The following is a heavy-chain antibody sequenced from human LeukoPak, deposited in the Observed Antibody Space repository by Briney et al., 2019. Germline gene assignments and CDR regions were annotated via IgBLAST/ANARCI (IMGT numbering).Heavy chain of an antibody. D-gene: IGHD5-12*01. CDR3: ASEGSSGYRWGY. CDR1: GYTFTGYY. CDR2: INPKSGGT. Sequence: ASVKVSCKASGYTFTGYYMHWVRQAPGQGLEWMGWINPKSGGTKYAQKFQGRVTMTRDTSISTAYMELSGLRSDDTAVYYCASEGSSGYRWGYWGQGTLVTVSS. V-gene: IGHV1-2*02. J-gene: IGHJ4*02.